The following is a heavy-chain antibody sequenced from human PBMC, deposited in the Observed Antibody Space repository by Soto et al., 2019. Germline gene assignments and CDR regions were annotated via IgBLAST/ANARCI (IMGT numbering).Heavy chain of an antibody. V-gene: IGHV1-69*01. CDR2: IIPIFGTA. CDR1: GGTFSSYA. CDR3: ARGLSKGYCSGGSCYTYYYYGMDV. J-gene: IGHJ6*02. Sequence: QVQLVQSGAEVKKPGSSVKVSCKASGGTFSSYAISWVRQAPGQGLEWMGGIIPIFGTANYAQKFQGRVTITADESTSTAYMELSSLRSEDTAVYYCARGLSKGYCSGGSCYTYYYYGMDVWGQGTTVTVSS. D-gene: IGHD2-15*01.